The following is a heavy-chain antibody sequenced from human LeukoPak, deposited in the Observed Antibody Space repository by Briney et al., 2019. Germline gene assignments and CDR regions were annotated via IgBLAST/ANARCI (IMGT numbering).Heavy chain of an antibody. V-gene: IGHV4-61*02. Sequence: SETLSLTCTVSGDSISSGSFYWSWTRQPAGKGLEWIGRIHTSGSTSYSPSLKSRVTMSIATSKNQFSLKLNSVTATDTAVYYCARGAGTRSGTFDIWGQGTMVTVSS. J-gene: IGHJ3*02. CDR3: ARGAGTRSGTFDI. CDR2: IHTSGST. CDR1: GDSISSGSFY. D-gene: IGHD1/OR15-1a*01.